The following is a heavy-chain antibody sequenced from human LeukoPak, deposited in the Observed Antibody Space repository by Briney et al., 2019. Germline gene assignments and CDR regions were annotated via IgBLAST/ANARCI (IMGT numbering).Heavy chain of an antibody. CDR3: ASGYHNYYDSSGYHQGGWFDY. V-gene: IGHV4-31*11. CDR2: IYYSGST. Sequence: PSETLSLTCAVYGGSFSGYYWSWIRQHPGKGLEWIGYIYYSGSTYYNPSLKSRVTTSVDTSKNQFSLKLSSVTAADTAVYYCASGYHNYYDSSGYHQGGWFDYWGQGTLVTVSS. J-gene: IGHJ4*02. CDR1: GGSFSGYY. D-gene: IGHD3-22*01.